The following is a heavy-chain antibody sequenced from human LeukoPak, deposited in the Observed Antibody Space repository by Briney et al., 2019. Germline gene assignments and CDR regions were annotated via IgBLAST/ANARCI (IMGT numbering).Heavy chain of an antibody. CDR2: FSGGGDL. CDR3: AKEVDRHFDLKY. V-gene: IGHV3-23*01. D-gene: IGHD3-22*01. Sequence: GGSLILSCAASGFTSGIYAMSWVRQAPGKGLEWVSAFSGGGDLFYADSVKGRFTISRDTSNKILYLRMSSLRAEDTAVYYCAKEVDRHFDLKYWGQEALVTVSS. J-gene: IGHJ4*02. CDR1: GFTSGIYA.